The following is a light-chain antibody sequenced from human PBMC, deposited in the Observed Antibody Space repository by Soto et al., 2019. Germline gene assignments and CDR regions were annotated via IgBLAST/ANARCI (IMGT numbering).Light chain of an antibody. CDR1: SSNIATNS. CDR2: TNN. CDR3: AVWDDNLNSVV. V-gene: IGLV1-44*01. J-gene: IGLJ2*01. Sequence: QSALAQPPSVSGTPGQRVTISCSGSSSNIATNSVNWYQQPPATAPRLLIYTNNRRPSEVPDRFSGSKSGTSASLAISGLQSEDEADYYCAVWDDNLNSVVFGGGTKVTVL.